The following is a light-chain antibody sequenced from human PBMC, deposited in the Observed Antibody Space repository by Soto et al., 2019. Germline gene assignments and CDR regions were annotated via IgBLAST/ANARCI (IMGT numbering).Light chain of an antibody. CDR2: TAS. Sequence: DLRMTQSPSSLSASVGDRVTITCRASQSISTYLNWYQQKPGKAPKLLIYTASSLQSGVPSRFSGSGSRTDFTLTISSLQPEDFATYYCQQSYSSSRTFGQGTKVEVK. CDR3: QQSYSSSRT. J-gene: IGKJ1*01. V-gene: IGKV1-39*01. CDR1: QSISTY.